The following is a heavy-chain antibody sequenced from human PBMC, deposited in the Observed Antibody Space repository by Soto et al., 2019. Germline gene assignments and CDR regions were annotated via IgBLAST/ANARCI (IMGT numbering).Heavy chain of an antibody. CDR2: IYFNGNT. V-gene: IGHV4-59*01. D-gene: IGHD3-16*01. CDR3: ASVTFGGIVLAH. Sequence: LSLTCTVSADSFSKYYWTWIRQPPGKGLEWIGYIYFNGNTKYNPSLEGRLTISIDTSKKEFSLKLSSVTAAAAAVYYCASVTFGGIVLAHWGQGTLVTVSS. J-gene: IGHJ4*02. CDR1: ADSFSKYY.